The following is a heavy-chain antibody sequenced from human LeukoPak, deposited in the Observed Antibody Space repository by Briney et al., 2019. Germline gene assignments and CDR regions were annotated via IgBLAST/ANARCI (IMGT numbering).Heavy chain of an antibody. V-gene: IGHV3-7*01. D-gene: IGHD3-22*01. J-gene: IGHJ4*02. CDR1: GFTFSSYW. CDR3: ARGQRYYYDSSPFDY. Sequence: GGSLRLSCAASGFTFSSYWMSWVRQAPGKGLEWVANIKQDGSEKYYVDSVKGRFTISRDNAKNSLYLQMNGLRAEDTAVYYCARGQRYYYDSSPFDYWGQGTLVTVSS. CDR2: IKQDGSEK.